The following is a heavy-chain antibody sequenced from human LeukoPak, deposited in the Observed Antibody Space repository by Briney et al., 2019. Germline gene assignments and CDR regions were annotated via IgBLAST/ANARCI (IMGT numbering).Heavy chain of an antibody. V-gene: IGHV1-46*02. J-gene: IGHJ5*02. CDR3: ARGWLKWNYCRFDP. CDR1: GCTYNNYY. Sequence: ASVRVSCKASGCTYNNYYIHWVRQAPGQGLEWMGIINPSGGGTTYAQKFQGRVTMTRDMSTNTVYMELSSLTSGDTAVYYGARGWLKWNYCRFDPWGQGTLVTVSS. CDR2: INPSGGGT. D-gene: IGHD1-7*01.